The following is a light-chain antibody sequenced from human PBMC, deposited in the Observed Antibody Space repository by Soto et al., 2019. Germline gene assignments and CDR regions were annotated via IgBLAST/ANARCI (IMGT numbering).Light chain of an antibody. Sequence: EIVMTKSPATLSPPTGEKITLCSRASQSVTYNLAWYQQKPGQALRLLIYGASTRATGIPARFSGRGSGTEFTLTITSLQSEDFAVYYCQQYNDWLWTFGQGTNV. CDR1: QSVTYN. CDR3: QQYNDWLWT. CDR2: GAS. J-gene: IGKJ1*01. V-gene: IGKV3-15*01.